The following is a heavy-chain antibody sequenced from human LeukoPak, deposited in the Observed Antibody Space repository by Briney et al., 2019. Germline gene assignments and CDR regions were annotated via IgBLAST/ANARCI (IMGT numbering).Heavy chain of an antibody. V-gene: IGHV1-2*02. D-gene: IGHD3-16*01. CDR1: GYTFSNYY. J-gene: IGHJ4*02. CDR3: ARDFPHQRFDY. Sequence: ASVTVSCKASGYTFSNYYIHWVRQAPGQGLEWVGYVHPLNGDSKNAQIFEGRVTMTWDASTTTAYMELKGLRSEDTALYYCARDFPHQRFDYWGQGTLVTVSS. CDR2: VHPLNGDS.